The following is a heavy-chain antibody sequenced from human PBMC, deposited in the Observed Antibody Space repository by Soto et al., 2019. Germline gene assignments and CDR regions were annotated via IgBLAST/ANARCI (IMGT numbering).Heavy chain of an antibody. J-gene: IGHJ6*02. CDR3: ARDFGYDDV. V-gene: IGHV5-51*01. Sequence: GESLKISCQGFGYSFEKHWIAWVRHRPGKGLEWMGIIYPGDSDTRYGPSFEGQVTISADKSVSTAYLHWRRLKASDSAIYYCARDFGYDDVWGQGTTVTVSS. D-gene: IGHD3-22*01. CDR2: IYPGDSDT. CDR1: GYSFEKHW.